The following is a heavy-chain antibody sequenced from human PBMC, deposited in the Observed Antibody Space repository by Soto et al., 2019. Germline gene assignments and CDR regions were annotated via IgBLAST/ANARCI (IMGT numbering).Heavy chain of an antibody. V-gene: IGHV4-31*03. CDR2: IYYSGST. J-gene: IGHJ5*02. CDR3: ANTVVVMGKVFWFDP. D-gene: IGHD3-22*01. Sequence: QVQLQESGPGLVKPSQTLCLTCTVSGGSISSGGYYWSWIRQHPGKGLEWIGYIYYSGSTYYNPSLKSRVTISVDTSKNQFSLKLSSVTAADTAVYYCANTVVVMGKVFWFDPWGQGTLVTVSS. CDR1: GGSISSGGYY.